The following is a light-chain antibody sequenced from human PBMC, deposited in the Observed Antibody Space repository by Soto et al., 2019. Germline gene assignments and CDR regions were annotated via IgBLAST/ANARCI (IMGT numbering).Light chain of an antibody. CDR3: SSYTSSRTWV. Sequence: QSVLTQPASVSGSPGQSISISCTGTSGDIGTYNLVSWYQQHPGEVPKVLISDVSRRASGVSDRFSGSKSANTASLTISGLQAEDEAHYYCSSYTSSRTWVFGGGTKVTVL. CDR2: DVS. CDR1: SGDIGTYNL. V-gene: IGLV2-14*01. J-gene: IGLJ2*01.